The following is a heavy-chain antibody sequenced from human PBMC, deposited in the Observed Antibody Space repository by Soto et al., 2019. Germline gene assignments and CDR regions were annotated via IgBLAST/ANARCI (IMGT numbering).Heavy chain of an antibody. CDR1: GYTFTSYG. V-gene: IGHV1-18*01. CDR2: ISAYNGNT. D-gene: IGHD2-2*03. Sequence: GASVKVSCKASGYTFTSYGISWVRQAPGQGLEWMGWISAYNGNTNYAQKLQGRVTMTTDTSTSTAYMELRSLRSDDTAVYYCARDLVGYCSSTSCYSFEYWGQGTLVTVSS. CDR3: ARDLVGYCSSTSCYSFEY. J-gene: IGHJ4*02.